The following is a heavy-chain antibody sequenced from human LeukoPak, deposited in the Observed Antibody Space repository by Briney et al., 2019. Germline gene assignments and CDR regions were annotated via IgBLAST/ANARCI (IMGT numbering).Heavy chain of an antibody. Sequence: GGSLRLSCVGSGFTFSSYTVNWVRQAPGKRLEWVSSISSSSSFKQYADSAKGRFTISRDNAKNSLYLQMSGLRGEDTAVYYRARDLGSGDYLRKYFDLWGRGTLVAVSS. D-gene: IGHD4-17*01. CDR2: ISSSSSFK. CDR3: ARDLGSGDYLRKYFDL. CDR1: GFTFSSYT. V-gene: IGHV3-21*06. J-gene: IGHJ2*01.